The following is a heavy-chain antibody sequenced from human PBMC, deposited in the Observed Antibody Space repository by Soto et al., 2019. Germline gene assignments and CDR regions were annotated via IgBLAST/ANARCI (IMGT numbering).Heavy chain of an antibody. D-gene: IGHD3-3*01. J-gene: IGHJ4*02. V-gene: IGHV4-59*08. CDR3: ARLWDGYFDY. CDR1: GGSFSTYY. Sequence: QVQLQESGPGLVKPSETLSLTCTVSGGSFSTYYWSWIRQPPGKGLEWIGYIYYSESANYNPSLKGGVNISIDTSKMRFSLKLSSVTAADTAVYYCARLWDGYFDYWGQGTLVTVSS. CDR2: IYYSESA.